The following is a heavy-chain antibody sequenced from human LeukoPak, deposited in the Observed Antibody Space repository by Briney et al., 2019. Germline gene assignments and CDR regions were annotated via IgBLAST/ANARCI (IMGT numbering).Heavy chain of an antibody. Sequence: GASVKVSCKASGYTFTGYYMHSVRPAPGQGVEWMGWINPNSGGTKYAQKFQGRVTMTRDTSISTAYMELSRLTSDDTAVYYCASGGERYSSGWYVNYWGQGTLVTVSS. J-gene: IGHJ4*02. CDR1: GYTFTGYY. CDR2: INPNSGGT. D-gene: IGHD6-19*01. V-gene: IGHV1-2*02. CDR3: ASGGERYSSGWYVNY.